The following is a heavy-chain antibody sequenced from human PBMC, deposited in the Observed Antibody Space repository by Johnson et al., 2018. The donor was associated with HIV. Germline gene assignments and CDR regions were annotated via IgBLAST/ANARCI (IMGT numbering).Heavy chain of an antibody. D-gene: IGHD6-6*01. Sequence: QVQLVESGGGVVQPGGSLRLSCAASGLTFSIYGMHWVRQAPGKGLEWVAFMRYDGSNKYYADSVKGRFTISRDNSKNTLSLQMNSLRAEDTAVYYCARDVIKGIAARYDAFDIWGQGTMVTVSS. V-gene: IGHV3-30*02. CDR1: GLTFSIYG. CDR3: ARDVIKGIAARYDAFDI. CDR2: MRYDGSNK. J-gene: IGHJ3*02.